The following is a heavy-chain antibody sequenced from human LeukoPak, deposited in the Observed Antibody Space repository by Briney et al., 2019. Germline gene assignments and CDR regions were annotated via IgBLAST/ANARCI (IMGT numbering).Heavy chain of an antibody. Sequence: GGSLRLSCAASGFTFRHYAMSWVRQTPEKGLEWISAITDSGRDTYHADSVKGRFTISRDNSQSTLDLQLTSLRAEDTAVYFCAKGSAASRPYYFDFWGRGTLVTVSS. J-gene: IGHJ4*02. D-gene: IGHD6-6*01. CDR1: GFTFRHYA. V-gene: IGHV3-23*01. CDR2: ITDSGRDT. CDR3: AKGSAASRPYYFDF.